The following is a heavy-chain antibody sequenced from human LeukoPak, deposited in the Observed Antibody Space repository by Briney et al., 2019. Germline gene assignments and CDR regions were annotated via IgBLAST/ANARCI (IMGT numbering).Heavy chain of an antibody. V-gene: IGHV4-59*01. D-gene: IGHD4-17*01. J-gene: IGHJ4*02. CDR1: GGSISSYY. Sequence: SETLSLTCTVSGGSISSYYWSWIRQPPGKGLEWIGYIYYSGSTNYNPSLKSRVTISVDTSKNQFSLKLSSVTAADTAVYYCARVSPYGDFDYWGQGTLVTVSS. CDR3: ARVSPYGDFDY. CDR2: IYYSGST.